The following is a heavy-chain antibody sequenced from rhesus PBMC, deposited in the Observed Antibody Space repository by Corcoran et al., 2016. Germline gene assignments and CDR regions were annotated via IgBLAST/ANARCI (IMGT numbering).Heavy chain of an antibody. J-gene: IGHJ6*01. V-gene: IGHV4-122*02. CDR2: ITYSGST. CDR1: GGSISRGYYS. D-gene: IGHD3-16*01. Sequence: QVQLQESGPGLVKPSETLSLTCAGSGGSISRGYYSWSWIRQPPGKGLEWIGYITYSGSTSYNPSLKSRVTISRDTSKNQFSLKLSSVTAADTAVYYCARYTSGSWGLDSWGQGVVVTVSS. CDR3: ARYTSGSWGLDS.